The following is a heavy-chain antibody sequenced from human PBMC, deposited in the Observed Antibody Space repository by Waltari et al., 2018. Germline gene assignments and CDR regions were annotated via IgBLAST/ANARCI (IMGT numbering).Heavy chain of an antibody. J-gene: IGHJ6*03. CDR2: INHSGIT. Sequence: QVQLQQWGAGLLKPSETLSLTCAVYGGSFSGYYWSWIRQPPGKGLEWIGEINHSGITDYHPSLNSRVTIQVDTSKNQFALKLSSVTAADTAVYYCARRHCGPVYYYYRHVWGKGTTVTVSS. D-gene: IGHD2-21*01. CDR1: GGSFSGYY. V-gene: IGHV4-34*01. CDR3: ARRHCGPVYYYYRHV.